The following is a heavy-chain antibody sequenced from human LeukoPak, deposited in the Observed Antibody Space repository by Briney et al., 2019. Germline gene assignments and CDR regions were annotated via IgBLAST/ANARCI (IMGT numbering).Heavy chain of an antibody. J-gene: IGHJ4*02. D-gene: IGHD2-21*02. Sequence: GGSLRLSCVASRFTFSNYWMSWVRQAPGKGLEWVANINQDGSKKRYADSMKGRFTISRDNAKESLYLQLNSLTAEDTAVYYCAKRGQYCVGDYCPALDSWGPGTLVTVCS. CDR1: RFTFSNYW. CDR3: AKRGQYCVGDYCPALDS. V-gene: IGHV3-7*01. CDR2: INQDGSKK.